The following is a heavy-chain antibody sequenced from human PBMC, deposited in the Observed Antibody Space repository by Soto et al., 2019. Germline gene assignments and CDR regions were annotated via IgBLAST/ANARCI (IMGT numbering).Heavy chain of an antibody. CDR1: GFTFSDYY. CDR3: ARGLDRGPVNYGSYYYGMDV. Sequence: GGSLRLSCAASGFTFSDYYMSWIRQAPGKGLEWVSYISSSGSTIYYADSVKGRFTISRDNAKNSLYLQMNSLRAEDTAVYYCARGLDRGPVNYGSYYYGMDVWGQGATVTVSS. CDR2: ISSSGSTI. V-gene: IGHV3-11*01. J-gene: IGHJ6*02. D-gene: IGHD3-16*01.